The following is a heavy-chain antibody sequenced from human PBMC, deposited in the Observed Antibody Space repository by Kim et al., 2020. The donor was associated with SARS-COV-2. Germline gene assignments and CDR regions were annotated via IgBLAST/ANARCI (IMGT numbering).Heavy chain of an antibody. V-gene: IGHV5-51*01. J-gene: IGHJ6*02. D-gene: IGHD3-16*01. CDR3: ARRGIGLYYYGMDV. Sequence: YRPSFQGQVTISADKSISTAYLQWSSLKASDTAMYYCARRGIGLYYYGMDVWGQGTTVTVSS.